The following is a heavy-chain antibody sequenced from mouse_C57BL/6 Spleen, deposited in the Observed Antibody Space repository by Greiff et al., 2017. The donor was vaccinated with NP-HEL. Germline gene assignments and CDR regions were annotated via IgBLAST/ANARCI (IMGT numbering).Heavy chain of an antibody. D-gene: IGHD1-1*01. CDR1: GYSITSGYY. CDR2: ISYDGSN. CDR3: ARESRNGLVAMDY. Sequence: VQLQESGPGLVKPSQSLSLTCSVTGYSITSGYYWNWIRQFPGNKLEWMGYISYDGSNNYNPSFKNRISITRDTSKNQFFLKLNSVTTEDTATYDCARESRNGLVAMDYWGQRTTVTVST. V-gene: IGHV3-6*01. J-gene: IGHJ4*01.